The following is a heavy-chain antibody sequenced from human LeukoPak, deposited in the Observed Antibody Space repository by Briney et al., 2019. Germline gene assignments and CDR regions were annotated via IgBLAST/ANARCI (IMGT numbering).Heavy chain of an antibody. CDR2: IYPGDSDT. CDR3: ARLPYDFWSGYYPPPLDY. J-gene: IGHJ4*02. D-gene: IGHD3-3*01. Sequence: GASLEISCKGSGYSFTSYWIGWVRQVPGKGLEWMGIIYPGDSDTRYSPSFQGQVTISADKSISTAYLQWSSLKASDTAMYYCARLPYDFWSGYYPPPLDYWGQGTLVTVSS. CDR1: GYSFTSYW. V-gene: IGHV5-51*01.